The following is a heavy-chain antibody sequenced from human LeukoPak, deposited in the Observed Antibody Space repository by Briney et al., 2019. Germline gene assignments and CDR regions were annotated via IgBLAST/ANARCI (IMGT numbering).Heavy chain of an antibody. CDR2: INADNGYT. V-gene: IGHV1-3*03. J-gene: IGHJ5*02. CDR3: ARDGIPDYDFWSGSDTKDNWFDP. CDR1: GYTFTSYA. D-gene: IGHD3-3*01. Sequence: ASVKVSCKASGYTFTSYAIHWVRQAPGQRLEWMGWINADNGYTKYSQEFQGRVTITRDTSASTACMELSSLRAEDTAVYYCARDGIPDYDFWSGSDTKDNWFDPWGQGTLVTVSS.